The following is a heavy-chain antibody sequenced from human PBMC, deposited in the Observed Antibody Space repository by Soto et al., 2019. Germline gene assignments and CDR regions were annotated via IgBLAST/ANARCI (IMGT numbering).Heavy chain of an antibody. J-gene: IGHJ3*02. Sequence: GESLKISCKGSGYSFSSCWITWVRQMPGKGLEWMGRIDPSDSYTNYSPSFQGHVTISADKSISTAYLQWSSLKASDTAMYYCAGQAIFGVIIIAFDIWGQGTMVTVSS. CDR3: AGQAIFGVIIIAFDI. CDR1: GYSFSSCW. CDR2: IDPSDSYT. D-gene: IGHD3-3*01. V-gene: IGHV5-10-1*01.